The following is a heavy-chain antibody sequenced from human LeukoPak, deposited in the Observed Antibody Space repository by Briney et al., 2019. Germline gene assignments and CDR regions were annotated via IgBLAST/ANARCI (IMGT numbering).Heavy chain of an antibody. J-gene: IGHJ4*02. Sequence: PGGSLRLSCAASGFTFSSYAMHWVRQAPGKGLEWVAVISYDGSNKYYADSVKGRFTISRDNSKNTLYLQMNSLRAEDTAVYYCAKEASRRPGSIVGATMTQFGYWGQGTLVTVSS. D-gene: IGHD1-26*01. V-gene: IGHV3-30-3*01. CDR3: AKEASRRPGSIVGATMTQFGY. CDR2: ISYDGSNK. CDR1: GFTFSSYA.